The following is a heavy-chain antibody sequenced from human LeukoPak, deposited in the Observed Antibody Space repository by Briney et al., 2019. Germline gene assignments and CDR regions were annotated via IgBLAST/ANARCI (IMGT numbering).Heavy chain of an antibody. V-gene: IGHV3-30*02. CDR1: GFTFSSYD. J-gene: IGHJ6*03. CDR2: IRYVGTNK. CDR3: AKEGGEDYYYYMDV. Sequence: GGSLRPSSAASGFTFSSYDMHWDRPPPGKGLEWVAFIRYVGTNKYYADSVKGRFTTSRDNSKNTLYLQMNSLRAEDTAVYYCAKEGGEDYYYYMDVWGKGTTVTVSS. D-gene: IGHD3-10*01.